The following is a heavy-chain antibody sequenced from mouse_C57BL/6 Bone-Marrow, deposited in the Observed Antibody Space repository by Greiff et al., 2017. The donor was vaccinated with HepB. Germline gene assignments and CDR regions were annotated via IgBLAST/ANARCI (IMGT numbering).Heavy chain of an antibody. V-gene: IGHV1-26*01. CDR2: INPNNGGT. J-gene: IGHJ3*01. D-gene: IGHD3-2*02. Sequence: EVQLQQSGPELVKPGASVKISCKASGYTFTDYYMNWVKQSHGKSLEWIGDINPNNGGTSYNQKFKGKATLTVDKSSSTAYMELRSLTSEDSAVYYCARTAQEAYWGQGTLVTVSA. CDR1: GYTFTDYY. CDR3: ARTAQEAY.